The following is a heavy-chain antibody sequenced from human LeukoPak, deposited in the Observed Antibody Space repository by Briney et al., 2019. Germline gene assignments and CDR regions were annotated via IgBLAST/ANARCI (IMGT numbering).Heavy chain of an antibody. V-gene: IGHV1-18*01. Sequence: GASVKVSCKASGGTFTSYDISWVRQAPGQGLEWMGWISAYNGSTNYAQKLQGRVTMTTDTSTSTAYMELRSLRSDDTAVYYCARGYCSGGSCYFDYWGQGTLVTVSS. CDR1: GGTFTSYD. D-gene: IGHD2-15*01. CDR2: ISAYNGST. J-gene: IGHJ4*02. CDR3: ARGYCSGGSCYFDY.